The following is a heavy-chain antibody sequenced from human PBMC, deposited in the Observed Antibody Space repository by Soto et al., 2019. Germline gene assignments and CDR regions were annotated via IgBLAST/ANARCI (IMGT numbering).Heavy chain of an antibody. D-gene: IGHD3-3*01. J-gene: IGHJ4*02. CDR3: ARLSRLITLFGVVITGFDY. V-gene: IGHV4-34*01. Sequence: LXLTCAVYGGSFSGYYWXWIRQPPGKGXEGIGEINHSGSTNYNPSLKSRVTISVDTSKNQFSLKLSSVTAADTAVYYCARLSRLITLFGVVITGFDYWGQGTLVTVSS. CDR1: GGSFSGYY. CDR2: INHSGST.